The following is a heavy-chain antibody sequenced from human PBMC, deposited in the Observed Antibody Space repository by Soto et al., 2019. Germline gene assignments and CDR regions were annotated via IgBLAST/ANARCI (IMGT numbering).Heavy chain of an antibody. V-gene: IGHV3-30*07. J-gene: IGHJ5*02. CDR3: EKAVVKVSFALDL. CDR1: GFSFATYA. D-gene: IGHD2-8*01. Sequence: GGSLRLSCAASGFSFATYAMHWVRQTPGKGLEWVSAISNEGRNTYYADSVKGRFTISRDNSKNTLYLQMNSLRTEDTAIYYCEKAVVKVSFALDLWGRGTLVTVSS. CDR2: ISNEGRNT.